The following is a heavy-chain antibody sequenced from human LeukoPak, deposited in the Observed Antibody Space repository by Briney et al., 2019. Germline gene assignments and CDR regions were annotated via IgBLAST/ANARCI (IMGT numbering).Heavy chain of an antibody. V-gene: IGHV3-49*04. J-gene: IGHJ5*02. CDR3: TVQVVPSDNWFDP. Sequence: GGSLRLSCVASGFTFSRFWMHWVRQAPGKGLEWIGFIRSKAYGGTAEYAASVKGTFSISRDDSKSIAYLQLSSLRTEDTAVYYCTVQVVPSDNWFDPWGQGTLVTVSS. CDR1: GFTFSRFW. CDR2: IRSKAYGGTA. D-gene: IGHD2-8*02.